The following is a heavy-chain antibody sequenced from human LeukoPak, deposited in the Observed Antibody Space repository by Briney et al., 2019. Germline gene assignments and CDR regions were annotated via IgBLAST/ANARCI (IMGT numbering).Heavy chain of an antibody. CDR2: TTPAGAGT. V-gene: IGHV3-23*01. Sequence: GGSLRLSCAASGFDFSNCAMSWVRQAPGMGLEWVSATTPAGAGTYYADSVKGRFTISRDNAKNTLYLHMNGLRAEDTAVYYCAKEDLSSSRYYFENWGQGALVTVSS. CDR1: GFDFSNCA. D-gene: IGHD6-6*01. CDR3: AKEDLSSSRYYFEN. J-gene: IGHJ4*02.